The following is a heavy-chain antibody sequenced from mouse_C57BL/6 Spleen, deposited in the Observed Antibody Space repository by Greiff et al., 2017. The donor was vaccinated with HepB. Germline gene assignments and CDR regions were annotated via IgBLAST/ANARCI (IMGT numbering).Heavy chain of an antibody. CDR2: ISDGGSYT. CDR3: ARDGTTVVAKDAMDY. J-gene: IGHJ4*01. V-gene: IGHV5-4*01. D-gene: IGHD1-1*01. Sequence: VQLQQSGGGLVKPGGSLKLSCAASGFTFSSYAMSWVRQTPEKRLEWVATISDGGSYTYYPDNVKGRFTISRDNAKNNLYLQMSHLKSEDTAMYYCARDGTTVVAKDAMDYWGQGTSVTVSS. CDR1: GFTFSSYA.